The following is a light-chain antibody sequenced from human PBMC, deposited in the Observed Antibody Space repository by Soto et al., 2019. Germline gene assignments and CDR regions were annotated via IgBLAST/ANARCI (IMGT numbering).Light chain of an antibody. CDR2: GAS. CDR3: QQRSNWIFA. CDR1: QSVNRN. Sequence: EIAMTQSPATLSVSPGERATLSCRASQSVNRNLAWYQQKPGQAPRLLISGASTRATGVPDRFIGGGSGTDFTLTITSLEPEDFAVYYCQQRSNWIFAFGPGTKVDIK. J-gene: IGKJ3*01. V-gene: IGKV3-11*01.